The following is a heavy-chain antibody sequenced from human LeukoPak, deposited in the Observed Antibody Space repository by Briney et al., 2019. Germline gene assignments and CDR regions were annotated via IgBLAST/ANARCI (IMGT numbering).Heavy chain of an antibody. D-gene: IGHD6-6*01. Sequence: GRSLRLSCAASGFTFSSYGMHWVRQAPGKGLEWVAVIWYDGSNKYYADSVKGRFTISRDNSKNTLYLQMNSLRAEDTAVYYCARQKYTSSSSWFDPWGQGALVTVSS. V-gene: IGHV3-33*01. J-gene: IGHJ5*02. CDR3: ARQKYTSSSSWFDP. CDR2: IWYDGSNK. CDR1: GFTFSSYG.